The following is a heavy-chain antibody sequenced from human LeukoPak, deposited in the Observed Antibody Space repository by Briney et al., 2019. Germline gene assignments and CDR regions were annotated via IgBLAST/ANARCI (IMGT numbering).Heavy chain of an antibody. CDR2: ISGSGGST. CDR1: GFTFSSYA. Sequence: HSGGSLRLSCAASGFTFSSYAKSWVRQAPGKGLEWVSAISGSGGSTYYADSVKGRFTISRDNSKNTLYLQMNSLRAEDTAVYYCAKATPLLWFGELLLGEFDPWGQGTLVTVSS. D-gene: IGHD3-10*01. J-gene: IGHJ5*02. V-gene: IGHV3-23*01. CDR3: AKATPLLWFGELLLGEFDP.